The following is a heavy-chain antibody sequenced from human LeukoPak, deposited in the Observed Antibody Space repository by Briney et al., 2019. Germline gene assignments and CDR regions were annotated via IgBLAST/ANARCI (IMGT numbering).Heavy chain of an antibody. CDR3: AKSPDPSTHCPDGYFDP. D-gene: IGHD2/OR15-2a*01. V-gene: IGHV3-74*01. Sequence: PGGSLRLSCAASGFTFSHYWMYWVRQAPGKGLVWVSRINSDGTSTNYADSVKGRFTVSRDNSKSTLYLQMNSLRAEDTAVFYCAKSPDPSTHCPDGYFDPWGQGSLVTVSS. CDR1: GFTFSHYW. J-gene: IGHJ4*02. CDR2: INSDGTST.